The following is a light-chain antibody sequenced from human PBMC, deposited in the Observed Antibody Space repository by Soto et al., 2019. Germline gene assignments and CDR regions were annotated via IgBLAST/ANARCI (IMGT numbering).Light chain of an antibody. Sequence: QSALTQPASVSASPGQSITISCTGTSSDVGAYNYVSWYQQHPGKAPKLMIYEVSNRPSGVSNRFSGSKSGNTASLTISGLQAEDEADYYCSSYTGSSTYVFGTGTKVTVL. CDR3: SSYTGSSTYV. J-gene: IGLJ1*01. CDR1: SSDVGAYNY. CDR2: EVS. V-gene: IGLV2-14*01.